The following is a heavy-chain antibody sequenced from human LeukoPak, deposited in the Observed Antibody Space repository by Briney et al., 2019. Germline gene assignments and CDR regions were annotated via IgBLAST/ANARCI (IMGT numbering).Heavy chain of an antibody. Sequence: GGSLRLSCAASGFTVSSNYMSWVRQAPGKGLEWVSVIYSGGSTYNADSVKGRFTISRDNSKNTLYLQMNSLRAEDTAVYYCARIYSSSWYPENVYFDYWGQGTLVTVSS. CDR2: IYSGGST. D-gene: IGHD6-13*01. V-gene: IGHV3-53*01. CDR3: ARIYSSSWYPENVYFDY. CDR1: GFTVSSNY. J-gene: IGHJ4*02.